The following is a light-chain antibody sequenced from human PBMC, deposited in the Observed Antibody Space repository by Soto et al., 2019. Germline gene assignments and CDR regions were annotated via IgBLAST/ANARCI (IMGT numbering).Light chain of an antibody. CDR2: DAS. CDR3: QQYSNWKT. Sequence: EIVMTQSPATLSVSPGERVTLSCRASRTVGSKLAWYQQKPGQAPRLLISDASTRATGIPVRFSGSGSGTEFTLTISSLQSEDFAVYYCQQYSNWKTFGQGTKLEIK. CDR1: RTVGSK. J-gene: IGKJ2*01. V-gene: IGKV3-15*01.